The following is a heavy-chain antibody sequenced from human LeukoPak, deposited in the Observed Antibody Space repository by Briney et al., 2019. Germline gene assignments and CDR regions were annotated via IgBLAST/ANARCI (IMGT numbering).Heavy chain of an antibody. Sequence: SETLSLTCNVSGYSISSGYYWAWIRQPPGKGLEWIGSIYHSGRTYYNPSLKSRVTISVDRSKNQFSLKLSSVTAADTAVYYCARTRHYDFWSGYFQKNYYFDYWGQGTLVTVSS. D-gene: IGHD3-3*01. CDR1: GYSISSGYY. CDR2: IYHSGRT. V-gene: IGHV4-38-2*02. CDR3: ARTRHYDFWSGYFQKNYYFDY. J-gene: IGHJ4*02.